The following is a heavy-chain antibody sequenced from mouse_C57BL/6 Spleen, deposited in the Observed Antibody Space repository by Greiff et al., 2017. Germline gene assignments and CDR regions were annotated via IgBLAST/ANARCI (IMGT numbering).Heavy chain of an antibody. V-gene: IGHV1-55*01. CDR2: IYPGSGST. D-gene: IGHD2-3*01. Sequence: QVQLQQPGAELVKPGASVKMSCKASGYTFTSYWITWVKQRPGQGLEWIGDIYPGSGSTNYNEKFKSKATLTVDTSASTAYMQLSSLTSEDSAVYYCAREGWSLPQGFDYWGQGTTLTVSS. J-gene: IGHJ2*01. CDR3: AREGWSLPQGFDY. CDR1: GYTFTSYW.